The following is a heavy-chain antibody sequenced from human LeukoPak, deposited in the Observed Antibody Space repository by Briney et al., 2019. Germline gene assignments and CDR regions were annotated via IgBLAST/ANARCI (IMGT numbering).Heavy chain of an antibody. CDR1: GYTFTSYY. V-gene: IGHV1-46*01. Sequence: ASVKVSCKASGYTFTSYYLHWVRQAPGQGLEWMGIINPSGGSTTYAQNFQGRVTMTRDTSTSTVYMELSSLRSEDTAVYYCATSRPYSSGWYYFDYWGQGTLVTVSS. D-gene: IGHD6-19*01. CDR3: ATSRPYSSGWYYFDY. CDR2: INPSGGST. J-gene: IGHJ4*02.